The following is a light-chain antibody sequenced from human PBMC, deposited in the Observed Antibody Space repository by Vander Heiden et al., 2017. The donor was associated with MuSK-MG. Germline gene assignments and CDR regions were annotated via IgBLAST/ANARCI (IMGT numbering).Light chain of an antibody. CDR1: QDISIY. CDR3: QQYADLPIT. V-gene: IGKV1-33*01. CDR2: DAS. Sequence: DIQMTQSPSSLSASVGDRVTITCQASQDISIYLNWFQQKAGKAPKLLISDASNLQTGVPSRFSGSGSGTAFTFTISSLKPEDIATYYCQQYADLPITFGQGTRLEIK. J-gene: IGKJ5*01.